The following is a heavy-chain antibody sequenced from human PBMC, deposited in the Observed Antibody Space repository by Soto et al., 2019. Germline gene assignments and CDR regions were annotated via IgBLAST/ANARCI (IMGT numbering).Heavy chain of an antibody. Sequence: GGSLRLSCAASGFTFSSYGMHWVRQAPGKGLEWVAVISYDGSNKYYADSVKGRFTISRDNSKNTLYLQMNSLRAEDTAVYYCAKGRSTVPWGQGTLVTVSS. J-gene: IGHJ5*02. CDR1: GFTFSSYG. V-gene: IGHV3-30*18. CDR3: AKGRSTVP. CDR2: ISYDGSNK.